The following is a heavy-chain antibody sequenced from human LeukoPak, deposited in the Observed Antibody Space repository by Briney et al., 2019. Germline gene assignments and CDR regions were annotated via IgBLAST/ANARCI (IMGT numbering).Heavy chain of an antibody. D-gene: IGHD5-12*01. Sequence: GGSLELSCEASGFTFSNAGMSWVRQAPGQGLEWVGRIKTKIDGGTTDYAEPVKGRFTISRDDSKNTLYLQMNSLKTEDTAVYYCTTVGGDWDIAGIDYWGQGTLVTVSS. V-gene: IGHV3-15*01. CDR1: GFTFSNAG. J-gene: IGHJ4*02. CDR3: TTVGGDWDIAGIDY. CDR2: IKTKIDGGTT.